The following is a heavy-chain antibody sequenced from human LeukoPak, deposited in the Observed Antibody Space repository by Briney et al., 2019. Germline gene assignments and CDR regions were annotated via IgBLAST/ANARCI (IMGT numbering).Heavy chain of an antibody. CDR3: ARDGSWSSSYNWFDP. Sequence: ASVKVSCKASGYTFTGYYMHWVRQAPGQGLEWMGWINPNSGGTNYAQKFQGRVTMTRDTSISTAYMELSRLRSDDTAVYYCARDGSWSSSYNWFDPWGQGALVTVSS. CDR1: GYTFTGYY. V-gene: IGHV1-2*02. CDR2: INPNSGGT. D-gene: IGHD6-13*01. J-gene: IGHJ5*02.